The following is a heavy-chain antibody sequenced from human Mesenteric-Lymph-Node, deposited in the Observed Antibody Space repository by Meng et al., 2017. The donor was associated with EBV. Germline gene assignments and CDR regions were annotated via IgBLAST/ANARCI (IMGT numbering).Heavy chain of an antibody. CDR1: GGSVTSGSYY. Sequence: VPGLVKPSESLSLTCTSSGGSVTSGSYYWNWNRQPPGKRLEWIGYIHYRGSTNYNPSLKSQITISVDTSKNQLSLRVSHVTAADTAVYYCARGRRGVQYFDFWGQGALVTVSS. V-gene: IGHV4-61*01. CDR3: ARGRRGVQYFDF. J-gene: IGHJ4*02. D-gene: IGHD1-1*01. CDR2: IHYRGST.